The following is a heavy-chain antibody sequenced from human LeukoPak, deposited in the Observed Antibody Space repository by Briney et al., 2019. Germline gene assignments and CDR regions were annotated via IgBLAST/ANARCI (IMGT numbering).Heavy chain of an antibody. D-gene: IGHD2-15*01. V-gene: IGHV3-74*01. CDR2: IDNDVTTT. CDR3: AREYWGSSFDY. J-gene: IGHJ4*02. Sequence: PGGSLRLSCAGSGFTFSVYGMHWVRQAPGKGLVWVSRIDNDVTTTSYADSVRGRFTISRDNAKSTLYLQMNSLRAEDTAVYYCAREYWGSSFDYWGQGTLVSVSS. CDR1: GFTFSVYG.